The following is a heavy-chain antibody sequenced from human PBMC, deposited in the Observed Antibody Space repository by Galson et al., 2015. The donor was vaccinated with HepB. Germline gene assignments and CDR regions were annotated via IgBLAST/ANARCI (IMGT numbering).Heavy chain of an antibody. Sequence: CKASGYTFTSYAMNWVRQAPGQGLEWMGWINTNTGNPTYAQGFTGRFVFSLDTSVSTAYLQISSLKAEDTAVYYCARDQVPIVGATFGAFDIWGQGTMVTVSS. D-gene: IGHD1-26*01. CDR3: ARDQVPIVGATFGAFDI. J-gene: IGHJ3*02. CDR2: INTNTGNP. CDR1: GYTFTSYA. V-gene: IGHV7-4-1*02.